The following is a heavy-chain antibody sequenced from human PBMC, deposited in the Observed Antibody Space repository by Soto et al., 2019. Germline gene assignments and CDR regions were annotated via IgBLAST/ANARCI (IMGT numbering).Heavy chain of an antibody. CDR3: ARVDTAMVIDY. V-gene: IGHV4-30-4*01. CDR2: IYYSGST. Sequence: SETLSLTCTVSGGSISSGDYYWSWIRQPPGKGLEWIGYIYYSGSTYYNPALKSRLTTSVDTSKNQFSLRLSSVTAADTAVYYCARVDTAMVIDYWGQGTLVTVSS. CDR1: GGSISSGDYY. J-gene: IGHJ4*02. D-gene: IGHD5-18*01.